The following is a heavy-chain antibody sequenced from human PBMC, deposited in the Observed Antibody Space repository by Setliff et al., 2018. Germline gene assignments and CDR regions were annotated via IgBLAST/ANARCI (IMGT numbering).Heavy chain of an antibody. CDR2: ISAYNGNT. D-gene: IGHD1-26*01. Sequence: GASVKVSCKASGNTFTGYYIHWLRQAPGQGLEWMGWISAYNGNTNYAQKLQGRVTMTTDTSTSTAYMELRSLRSDDTAVYYCARTGGSYLWRNDYWGQGTLVTVSS. CDR3: ARTGGSYLWRNDY. CDR1: GNTFTGYY. V-gene: IGHV1-18*04. J-gene: IGHJ4*02.